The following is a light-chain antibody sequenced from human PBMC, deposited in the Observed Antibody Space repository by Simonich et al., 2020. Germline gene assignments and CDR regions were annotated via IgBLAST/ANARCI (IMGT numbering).Light chain of an antibody. J-gene: IGLJ2*01. CDR2: EVS. Sequence: QSALTQPASVSGTPGQSITIPCTGTSVDVGSYNLVSWYQQHPGKAPKLLIYEVSKRPSGVSNRFSGSKSGNTASLTISGLQAEDEADYYCCSYAGSSTVVFGGGTKLTVL. CDR3: CSYAGSSTVV. CDR1: SVDVGSYNL. V-gene: IGLV2-23*02.